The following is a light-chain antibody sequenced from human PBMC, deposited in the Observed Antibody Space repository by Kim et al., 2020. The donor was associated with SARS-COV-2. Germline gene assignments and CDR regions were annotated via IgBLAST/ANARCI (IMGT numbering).Light chain of an antibody. CDR3: QQYADGPPALT. CDR2: GSS. Sequence: SPRPTAAPPSTTSQSVTRNFACYPPQPAQAPRVLFYGSSTSATRIPAIFSGGGSGTDFTLPITSLHSEDFAVYYSQQYADGPPALTFGGGTKVQIK. CDR1: QSVTRN. V-gene: IGKV3-15*01. J-gene: IGKJ4*01.